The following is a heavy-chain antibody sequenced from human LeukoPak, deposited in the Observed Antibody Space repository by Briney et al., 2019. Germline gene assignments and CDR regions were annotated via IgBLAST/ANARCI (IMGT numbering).Heavy chain of an antibody. CDR1: GFTFRSFE. Sequence: GGSLRLSCAASGFTFRSFEMNWVRQAPGKGLEWVAFIRYDGSNKYYADSVKGRFTISRDNSKNTLYLQMNSLRAEDTAVYYCAKDNREHLDYWGQGTLVTVSS. V-gene: IGHV3-30*02. D-gene: IGHD1-26*01. CDR2: IRYDGSNK. CDR3: AKDNREHLDY. J-gene: IGHJ4*02.